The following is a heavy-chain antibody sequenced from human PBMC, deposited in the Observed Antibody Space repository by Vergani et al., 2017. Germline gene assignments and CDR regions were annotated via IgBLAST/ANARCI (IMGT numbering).Heavy chain of an antibody. D-gene: IGHD3-22*01. CDR2: ISGSGGST. J-gene: IGHJ4*02. CDR3: AKDPSSHYYDSSGRGV. Sequence: EVQLLESGGGLVQPGGSLRLSCAASGFTFSSYAMSWVRQAPGKGREWGSAISGSGGSTYYADSVKGRFTISRDNSKNTLYLQMNSLRAEDTAVYYCAKDPSSHYYDSSGRGVWGQGTLVTVSS. CDR1: GFTFSSYA. V-gene: IGHV3-23*01.